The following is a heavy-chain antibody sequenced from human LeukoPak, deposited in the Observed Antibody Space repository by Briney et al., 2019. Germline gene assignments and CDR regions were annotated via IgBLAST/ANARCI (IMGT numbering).Heavy chain of an antibody. D-gene: IGHD1-26*01. CDR1: GGSISSGGYS. Sequence: SETLSLTCAVSGGSISSGGYSWSWIRQPPGKGLEWIGYIYHSGSTYYNPSLKSRVTISVDRSKNQFSLKLSSVTAADTAVYYCARHSGYYYGMDVWGQGTTVTVSS. CDR3: ARHSGYYYGMDV. J-gene: IGHJ6*02. V-gene: IGHV4-30-2*01. CDR2: IYHSGST.